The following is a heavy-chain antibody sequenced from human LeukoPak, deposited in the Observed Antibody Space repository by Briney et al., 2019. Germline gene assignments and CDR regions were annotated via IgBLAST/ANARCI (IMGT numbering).Heavy chain of an antibody. CDR2: IKQDGSEK. CDR3: AAVIDY. J-gene: IGHJ4*02. V-gene: IGHV3-7*01. Sequence: GGSLRLSCAASGFIFSSYWMSWVRQAPGKGLEWVANIKQDGSEKYYVDSVKGRFTISRDNAKNSLYLQMNSLRAEDTAVYYCAAVIDYWGQGTLVTVSS. CDR1: GFIFSSYW.